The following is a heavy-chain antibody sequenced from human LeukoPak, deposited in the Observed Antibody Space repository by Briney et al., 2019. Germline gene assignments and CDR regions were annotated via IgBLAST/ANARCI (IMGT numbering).Heavy chain of an antibody. CDR1: GASISRTTYY. CDR2: RFYRGDT. CDR3: ARRYYYNLGSFPFDF. V-gene: IGHV4-39*07. J-gene: IGHJ4*02. Sequence: SETLSLTCTVSGASISRTTYYWGWFRQPPGKGLEWIGTRFYRGDTYYNPSLNSRVTISEDTSKNQFYLNLSSVTAADTAVYYCARRYYYNLGSFPFDFWGQGTLVTVSS. D-gene: IGHD3-10*01.